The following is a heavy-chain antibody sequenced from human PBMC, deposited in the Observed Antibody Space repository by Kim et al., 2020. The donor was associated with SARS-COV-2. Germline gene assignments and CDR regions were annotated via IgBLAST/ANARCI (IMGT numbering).Heavy chain of an antibody. D-gene: IGHD6-19*01. CDR1: GFTFSGST. Sequence: GGSLRLSCAASGFTFSGSTMHWVRQASGKGLEWVGRIRSKANSYATAYAASGKGRFTISRDDSQNTAYLQMNSQKTEDTAVYYCTRVNPISGGWYDAFDIWGQGTMVTVSS. J-gene: IGHJ3*02. V-gene: IGHV3-73*01. CDR3: TRVNPISGGWYDAFDI. CDR2: IRSKANSYAT.